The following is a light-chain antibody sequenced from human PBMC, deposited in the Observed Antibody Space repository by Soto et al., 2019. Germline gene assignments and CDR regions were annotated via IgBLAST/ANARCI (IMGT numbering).Light chain of an antibody. Sequence: QLVLTQPRSVSGSPGQSVTISCTGTSSDVGGYNYVSWYHQHPGRAPKLMIYDVSKRPSGVPDRFSGSKSGNTASLSISGLQAEDEGDYYCCSYAGSYVVFGGGTKLTVL. CDR2: DVS. CDR1: SSDVGGYNY. J-gene: IGLJ2*01. CDR3: CSYAGSYVV. V-gene: IGLV2-11*01.